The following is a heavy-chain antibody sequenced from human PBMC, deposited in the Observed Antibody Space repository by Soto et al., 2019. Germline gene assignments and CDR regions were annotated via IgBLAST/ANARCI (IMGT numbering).Heavy chain of an antibody. CDR3: ARDRPDSGYSGYDRDPFDY. D-gene: IGHD5-12*01. Sequence: GGSLRLSCAASGFTFSSYGMHWVRQAPGKGLEWVAVIWYDGSNKYYADSVKGRFTISRDNSKNTLYLQMNSLRAEDTAVYYCARDRPDSGYSGYDRDPFDYWGQGTLVTVSS. CDR2: IWYDGSNK. V-gene: IGHV3-33*01. CDR1: GFTFSSYG. J-gene: IGHJ4*02.